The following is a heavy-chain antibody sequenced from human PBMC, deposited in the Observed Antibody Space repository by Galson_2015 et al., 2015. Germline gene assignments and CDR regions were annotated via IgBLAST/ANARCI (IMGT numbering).Heavy chain of an antibody. J-gene: IGHJ3*02. V-gene: IGHV1-69*13. D-gene: IGHD1-7*01. CDR1: GGTFSSYA. CDR2: IIPIFGTA. Sequence: SVKVSCKASGGTFSSYAISWVRQAPGQGLEWMGGIIPIFGTANYAQKFQGRVTITADESTNTAYMELSSLRSEDTAVYYCASGLSGTTLADAFDIWGQGTMFTVSS. CDR3: ASGLSGTTLADAFDI.